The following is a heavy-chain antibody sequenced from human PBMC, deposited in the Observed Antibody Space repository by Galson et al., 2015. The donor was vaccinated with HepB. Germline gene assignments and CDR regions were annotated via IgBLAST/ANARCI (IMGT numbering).Heavy chain of an antibody. V-gene: IGHV1-3*01. Sequence: SVKVSCKASGYTFSTYTIHWVRQAPGQSLEWMGWINAGNGYTEYSQNFQGRVTITRDTSATTAYMELSSLRSEDTAVYYCARDMELPTTGFDYWGQGALVTVSS. CDR1: GYTFSTYT. J-gene: IGHJ4*02. CDR3: ARDMELPTTGFDY. D-gene: IGHD1-7*01. CDR2: INAGNGYT.